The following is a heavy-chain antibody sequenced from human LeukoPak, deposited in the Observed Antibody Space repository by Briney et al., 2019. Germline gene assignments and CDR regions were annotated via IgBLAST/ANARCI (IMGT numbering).Heavy chain of an antibody. Sequence: NSSETLSLTCAVYGGPFSGYYWSWIRQPPGKGLEWIGEINHSGSTNYNPSLKSRVTIDTSKNQFSLKLSSVTAADTAVYYCARGRRLVVPAARAGFDPWGQGTLVTVSS. CDR1: GGPFSGYY. J-gene: IGHJ5*02. V-gene: IGHV4-34*01. CDR3: ARGRRLVVPAARAGFDP. D-gene: IGHD2-2*01. CDR2: INHSGST.